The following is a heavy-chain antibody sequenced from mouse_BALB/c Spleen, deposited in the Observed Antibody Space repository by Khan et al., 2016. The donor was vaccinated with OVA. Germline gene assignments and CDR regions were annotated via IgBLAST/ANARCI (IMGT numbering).Heavy chain of an antibody. Sequence: QVQLQQSGPEVVRPGVSVKISCKGSGYTFTDYPLHWVRQSHAKSLEWLGLISTYSGNTNYKQKFKGKATMTVDKSSSTAYMELAILTSEDSAIYYCTRPAYDGYYDYWGQGTTLTVSS. D-gene: IGHD2-3*01. CDR1: GYTFTDYP. J-gene: IGHJ2*01. V-gene: IGHV1S137*01. CDR3: TRPAYDGYYDY. CDR2: ISTYSGNT.